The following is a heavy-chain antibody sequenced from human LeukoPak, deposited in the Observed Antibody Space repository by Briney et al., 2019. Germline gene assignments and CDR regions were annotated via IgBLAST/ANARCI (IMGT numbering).Heavy chain of an antibody. D-gene: IGHD2-2*01. V-gene: IGHV1-2*02. CDR2: INPNSGGT. Sequence: ASVKVSCKASGYTFTGYYMHWVRQAPGQGLEWMGWINPNSGGTNCAQKFQGRVTMTRDTSISTAYMELSRLRSDDTAVYYCARDGGDIVVVPAAVDYWGQGTLVTVSS. CDR1: GYTFTGYY. J-gene: IGHJ4*02. CDR3: ARDGGDIVVVPAAVDY.